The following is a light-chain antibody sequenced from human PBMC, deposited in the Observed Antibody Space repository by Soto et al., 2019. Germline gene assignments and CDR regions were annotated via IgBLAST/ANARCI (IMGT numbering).Light chain of an antibody. CDR2: GAS. CDR3: QQYGSSPYT. J-gene: IGKJ2*01. CDR1: QSVSSSY. Sequence: EIVLTQSPGTLSLSPRERATLSCRASQSVSSSYLAWNQQKPGQAPRLLVYGASSRATGIPDRFSGSGSGTDFTLTISRVEPEDFAVYYCQQYGSSPYTFGQGTKLEIK. V-gene: IGKV3-20*01.